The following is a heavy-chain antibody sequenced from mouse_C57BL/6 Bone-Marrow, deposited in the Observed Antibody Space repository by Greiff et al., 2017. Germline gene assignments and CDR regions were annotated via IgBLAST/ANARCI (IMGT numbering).Heavy chain of an antibody. CDR1: GFSLTSYG. J-gene: IGHJ4*01. CDR3: ARTRVLYAMDY. Sequence: QVQLQQSGPGLVQPSQSLSITCTVSGFSLTSYGVHWVRQSPGKGLEWLGVIWSGGSTDYNAAFISRLSISKDNSKSQVFFKMNSLQADDTAIYYCARTRVLYAMDYWGQGTSVTVSS. V-gene: IGHV2-2*01. CDR2: IWSGGST.